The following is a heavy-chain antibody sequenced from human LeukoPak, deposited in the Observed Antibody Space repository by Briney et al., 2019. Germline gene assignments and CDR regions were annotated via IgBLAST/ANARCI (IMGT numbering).Heavy chain of an antibody. D-gene: IGHD3-22*01. J-gene: IGHJ4*02. Sequence: GGSLRLSCAASGFTFSNYRMNWVRQAPGEGLEWVSTISSSSSYIYYADSVKGRFTISRDNAKNSLYLQMNSLRAEDTAVYYCARANYYDNSGPPDYWGQGTLVAVSS. CDR1: GFTFSNYR. CDR2: ISSSSSYI. V-gene: IGHV3-21*01. CDR3: ARANYYDNSGPPDY.